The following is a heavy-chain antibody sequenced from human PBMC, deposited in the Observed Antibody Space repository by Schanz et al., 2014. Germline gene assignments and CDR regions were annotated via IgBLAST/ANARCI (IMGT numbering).Heavy chain of an antibody. J-gene: IGHJ3*01. Sequence: QVQLVQSGAEVMKPGSSVKVSCKASGGTFSSYTINWVRQAPGQGLEWMGRIIPILGITNVAQTFQDRVTITADKSTSTAYMELRSLISDDTAVYYCARETTIITGGAFDVWGQGTMVTVSS. V-gene: IGHV1-69*02. D-gene: IGHD3-9*01. CDR2: IIPILGIT. CDR3: ARETTIITGGAFDV. CDR1: GGTFSSYT.